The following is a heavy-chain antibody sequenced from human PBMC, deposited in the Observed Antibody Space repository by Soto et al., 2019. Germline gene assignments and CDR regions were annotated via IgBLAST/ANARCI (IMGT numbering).Heavy chain of an antibody. V-gene: IGHV3-48*03. CDR3: ARVGGKVSFFDY. J-gene: IGHJ4*02. D-gene: IGHD2-15*01. Sequence: GGSLRLSCAASGFTFSSYEMNWVRQAPGKGLEWVSYISSSGSTIYYADSVKGRFTISRDNAKNSLYLQMNSLRAEDTAVYYCARVGGKVSFFDYWGQGTLVTVPQ. CDR2: ISSSGSTI. CDR1: GFTFSSYE.